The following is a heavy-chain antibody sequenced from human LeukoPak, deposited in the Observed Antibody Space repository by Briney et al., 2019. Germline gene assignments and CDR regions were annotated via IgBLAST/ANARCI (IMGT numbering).Heavy chain of an antibody. Sequence: SQTLSLTGAVSGGSISSGGYSWSWIRQPPGKGLEWIGYIYHSGSTYYNPSLKSRVTISVDRSKNQFSLKLSSVTAADTAVYYCARSTTVTTFDYWGQGTLVTVSS. D-gene: IGHD4-17*01. CDR1: GGSISSGGYS. CDR2: IYHSGST. CDR3: ARSTTVTTFDY. V-gene: IGHV4-30-2*01. J-gene: IGHJ4*02.